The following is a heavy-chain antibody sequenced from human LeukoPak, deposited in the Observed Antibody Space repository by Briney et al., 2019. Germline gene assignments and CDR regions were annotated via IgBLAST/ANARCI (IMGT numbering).Heavy chain of an antibody. CDR3: TTDRVVAAPLVKYYFDY. V-gene: IGHV3-30*02. CDR2: IRYDGSNK. CDR1: GFTFSSYG. D-gene: IGHD2-15*01. Sequence: GGSLRLSCAASGFTFSSYGMHWVRQAPGKGLEWVAFIRYDGSNKYYADSVKGRFTISRDNSKNTLYLQMNSLRAEDTALYYCTTDRVVAAPLVKYYFDYWGQGTLVTVSS. J-gene: IGHJ4*02.